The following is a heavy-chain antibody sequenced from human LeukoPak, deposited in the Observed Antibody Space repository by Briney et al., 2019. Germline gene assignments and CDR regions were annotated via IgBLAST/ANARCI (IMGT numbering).Heavy chain of an antibody. CDR1: GYTFTSYG. J-gene: IGHJ4*02. CDR2: ISAYNGNT. D-gene: IGHD3-10*01. CDR3: ARANYYGSGKKDLDY. V-gene: IGHV1-18*01. Sequence: GASVKVSCKASGYTFTSYGISWVRQAPGQGLEWMGWISAYNGNTNYAQKLQGRVTMTTDTSTSTAYMELSSLRSEDTAVYYCARANYYGSGKKDLDYWGQGTLVTVSS.